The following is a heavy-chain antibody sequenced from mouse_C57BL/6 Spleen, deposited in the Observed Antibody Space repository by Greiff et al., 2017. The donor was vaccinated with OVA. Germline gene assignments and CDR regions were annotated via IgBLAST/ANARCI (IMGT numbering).Heavy chain of an antibody. CDR1: GYTFTSYW. V-gene: IGHV1-50*01. D-gene: IGHD1-1*01. J-gene: IGHJ4*01. CDR3: SYGLYAMDY. CDR2: IDPSDSYT. Sequence: QVQLQQPGAELVKPGASVKLSCKASGYTFTSYWMQWVKQRPGQGLEWIGEIDPSDSYTNYNQKFKGKATLTVDTSSSTAYMQLRSLTSEDSAVYYCSYGLYAMDYWGQGTSVTVSS.